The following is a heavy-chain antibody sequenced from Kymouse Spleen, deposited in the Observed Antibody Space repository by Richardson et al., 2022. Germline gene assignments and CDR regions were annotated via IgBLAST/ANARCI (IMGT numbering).Heavy chain of an antibody. CDR2: IKSKTDGGTT. CDR1: GFTFSNAW. Sequence: EVQLVESGGGLVKPGGSLRLSCAASGFTFSNAWMSWVRQAPGKGLEWVGRIKSKTDGGTTDYAAPVKGRFTISRDDSKNTLYLQMNSLKTEDTAVYYCTSGIAVAGTDYYYGMDVWGQGTTVTVSS. CDR3: TSGIAVAGTDYYYGMDV. J-gene: IGHJ6*02. V-gene: IGHV3-15*01. D-gene: IGHD6-19*01.